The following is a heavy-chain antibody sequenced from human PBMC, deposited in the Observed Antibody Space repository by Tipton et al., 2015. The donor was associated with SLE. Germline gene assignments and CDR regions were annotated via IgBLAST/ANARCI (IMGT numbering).Heavy chain of an antibody. CDR3: ARVSKEMGATEE. V-gene: IGHV4-61*09. J-gene: IGHJ4*02. D-gene: IGHD1-26*01. CDR1: GGSISSGSYY. Sequence: TLSLTCTVSGGSISSGSYYWSWIRQPAGKGLEWIGYIYTSGSTNYNPSLKSRVTISVDTSKNQFSLKLSSVTAADTAVYYCARVSKEMGATEEWGQGTLVTVPS. CDR2: IYTSGST.